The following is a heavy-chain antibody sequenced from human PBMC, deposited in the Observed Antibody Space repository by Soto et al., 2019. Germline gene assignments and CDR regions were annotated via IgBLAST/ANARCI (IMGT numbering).Heavy chain of an antibody. D-gene: IGHD3-3*01. Sequence: EVQLLESGGGLVQPGGSLRLSCAASGFTFSSYAMSWVRQAPGKGLEWGSAISGSGGSTYYADSVKGRFTISRDNSKNPLYLHMNRLRAEDTAVYYCAKSPMAYYDFWSGYQTEEYYFDYWGQGTMVTVSS. CDR2: ISGSGGST. J-gene: IGHJ4*02. V-gene: IGHV3-23*01. CDR3: AKSPMAYYDFWSGYQTEEYYFDY. CDR1: GFTFSSYA.